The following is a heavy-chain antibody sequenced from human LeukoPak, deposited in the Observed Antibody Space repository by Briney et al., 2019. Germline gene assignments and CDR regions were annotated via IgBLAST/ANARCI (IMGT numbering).Heavy chain of an antibody. J-gene: IGHJ5*02. CDR2: IYYSTNT. CDR1: GFTFSDYY. Sequence: PGGSLRLSCAASGFTFSDYYWSWIRQPPGKGLEWIGNIYYSTNTYYNPSLLGRVSISIDTSRNQFSLRVSSVTAADTAVYYCARQDRSSLPRKWFDPWGQGTLVIVSS. V-gene: IGHV4-34*01. D-gene: IGHD6-19*01. CDR3: ARQDRSSLPRKWFDP.